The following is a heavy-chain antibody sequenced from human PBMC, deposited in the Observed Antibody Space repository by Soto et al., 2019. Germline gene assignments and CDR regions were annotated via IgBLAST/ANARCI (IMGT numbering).Heavy chain of an antibody. CDR2: ISYDGSNK. CDR3: AKDVLRFLEWLAFYGMDV. Sequence: GSLRLSCAASGFTFNSYGMHWVRQAPGKVLEWVAVISYDGSNKYYADSVKGRFTISRDNSKNTLYLQMNSLRAEDTAVYYCAKDVLRFLEWLAFYGMDVWGQGTTVTVSS. CDR1: GFTFNSYG. D-gene: IGHD3-3*01. V-gene: IGHV3-30*18. J-gene: IGHJ6*02.